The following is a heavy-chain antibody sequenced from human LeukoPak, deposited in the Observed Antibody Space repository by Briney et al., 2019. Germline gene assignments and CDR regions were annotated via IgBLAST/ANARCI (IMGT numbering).Heavy chain of an antibody. D-gene: IGHD3-10*01. Sequence: ASVKVSCKASGYTFTGYYMHWVRQAPGQGLEWMGWINPNSGGTNYAQKFQGRVTMTRDTSVSTAYMELSRLRSDDTAVYYCARDRRLMVRGVIDYWGQGTLVTVSS. CDR1: GYTFTGYY. CDR3: ARDRRLMVRGVIDY. J-gene: IGHJ4*02. CDR2: INPNSGGT. V-gene: IGHV1-2*02.